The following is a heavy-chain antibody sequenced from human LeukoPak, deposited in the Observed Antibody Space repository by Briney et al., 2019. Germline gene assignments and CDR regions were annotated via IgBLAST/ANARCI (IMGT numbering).Heavy chain of an antibody. CDR2: IYYSGTT. J-gene: IGHJ4*02. Sequence: SETLSLTCAVSGDSSDISSYYWGWIRQPPGKGLEWIGSIYYSGTTYYNPSLKSRVTISIDTSKKQFSLKVSSVTAADTAVYYCARVSLVRGAPDYYFDYWGQGTLVTVSS. CDR3: ARVSLVRGAPDYYFDY. D-gene: IGHD3-10*01. CDR1: GDSSDISSYY. V-gene: IGHV4-39*07.